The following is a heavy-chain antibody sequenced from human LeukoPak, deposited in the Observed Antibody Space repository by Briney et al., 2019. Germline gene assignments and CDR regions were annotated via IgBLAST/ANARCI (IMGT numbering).Heavy chain of an antibody. CDR3: ARVGGDYGDYGYY. V-gene: IGHV4-34*01. Sequence: SETLSLTCAVSGGSFSGYYWSWTRQPPGKGLGWIGEINHSGSTNYNPSLKSRVTISVDTSKNQFSLKLSSVTAADTAVYYCARVGGDYGDYGYYWGQGTLVIVSS. CDR1: GGSFSGYY. J-gene: IGHJ4*02. D-gene: IGHD4-17*01. CDR2: INHSGST.